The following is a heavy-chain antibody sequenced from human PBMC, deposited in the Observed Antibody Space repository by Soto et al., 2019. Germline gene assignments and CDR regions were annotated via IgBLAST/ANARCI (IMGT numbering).Heavy chain of an antibody. CDR3: ARETSGYCSGGSCDAFDI. D-gene: IGHD2-15*01. CDR1: GGSISSGGYY. CDR2: IYYSGST. V-gene: IGHV4-31*03. Sequence: PSETLSLTCTVSGGSISSGGYYWSWIRQHPGKGLEWIGYIYYSGSTYYNPSLKSRVTISVDTSKNQFSLKLSSVTAADTAVYYCARETSGYCSGGSCDAFDIWGQGTMVTVSS. J-gene: IGHJ3*02.